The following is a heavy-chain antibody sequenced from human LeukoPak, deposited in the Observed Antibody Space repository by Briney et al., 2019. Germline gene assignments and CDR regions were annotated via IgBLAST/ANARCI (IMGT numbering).Heavy chain of an antibody. CDR3: ATRSSSPTDYFDF. V-gene: IGHV3-23*01. CDR2: VSGSGVST. J-gene: IGHJ4*02. CDR1: GFTFSSYA. D-gene: IGHD6-6*01. Sequence: GGSLRLSCAASGFTFSSYALTWVRQGPGKGLEWVSAVSGSGVSTYYADSLKGRFTISRDNSKNTLYLQMNSLRAEDTAVYYCATRSSSPTDYFDFWGQGTLVTVST.